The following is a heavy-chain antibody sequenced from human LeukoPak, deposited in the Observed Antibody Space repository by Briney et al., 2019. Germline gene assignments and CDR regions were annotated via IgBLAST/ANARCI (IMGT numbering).Heavy chain of an antibody. CDR2: ISYDGSNK. CDR3: AKDRVRGVIREDYFDY. CDR1: GFTFSSYG. V-gene: IGHV3-30*18. Sequence: PGGSLRLSCAASGFTFSSYGMHWVRQAPGKGLEWVAVISYDGSNKYYADSVKGRFTTSRDNSKNTLYLQMNSLRAEDTAVYYCAKDRVRGVIREDYFDYWGQGTLVTVSS. J-gene: IGHJ4*02. D-gene: IGHD3-10*01.